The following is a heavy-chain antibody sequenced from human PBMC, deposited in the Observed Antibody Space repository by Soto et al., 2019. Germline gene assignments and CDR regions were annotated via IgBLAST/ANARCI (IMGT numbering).Heavy chain of an antibody. CDR1: GYTFTSYD. J-gene: IGHJ6*02. Sequence: QVQLVQSGAEVKKPGASVKVSCKASGYTFTSYDINWVRQATGQGLEWMGWMNPNSGNTVYAQKFQGRVTMTRNTSISTAYMELSSLTSQDKAVYYCARDQTKYGMDVWGQGTTVTVSS. V-gene: IGHV1-8*01. CDR2: MNPNSGNT. CDR3: ARDQTKYGMDV.